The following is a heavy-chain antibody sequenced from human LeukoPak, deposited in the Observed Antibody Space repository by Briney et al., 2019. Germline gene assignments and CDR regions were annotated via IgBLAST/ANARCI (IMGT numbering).Heavy chain of an antibody. CDR3: ARDFFRAAGRGLGIDY. V-gene: IGHV4-30-2*01. Sequence: SETLSLTCAVSGGSISSGGYSWSWIRQPPGKGLEWIGYIYHSGSTYYNPSLKSRVTISVDTSKNQFSLKLSSVTAADTAVYYCARDFFRAAGRGLGIDYWGQGTLVTVSS. J-gene: IGHJ4*02. CDR1: GGSISSGGYS. CDR2: IYHSGST. D-gene: IGHD6-13*01.